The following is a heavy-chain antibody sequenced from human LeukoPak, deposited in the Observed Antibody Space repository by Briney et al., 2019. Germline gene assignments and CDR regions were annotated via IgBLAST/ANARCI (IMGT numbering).Heavy chain of an antibody. CDR2: ISYDGSNK. D-gene: IGHD1-20*01. J-gene: IGHJ4*02. CDR1: GFTFSSYA. V-gene: IGHV3-30*14. Sequence: GGSLRLSCAASGFTFSSYAMHWVRQAPGKGLEWVAVISYDGSNKYYADSVKGRFTISRDNSKNTLYLQMNSLRAEDTAVYYCARAYNWNLDYWGQGTLVTVSS. CDR3: ARAYNWNLDY.